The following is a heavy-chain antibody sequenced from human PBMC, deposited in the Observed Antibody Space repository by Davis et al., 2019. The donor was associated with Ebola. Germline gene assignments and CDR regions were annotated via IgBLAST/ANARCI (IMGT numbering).Heavy chain of an antibody. CDR3: AKDRQWLVGYGMDV. V-gene: IGHV3-74*01. D-gene: IGHD6-19*01. Sequence: HTGGSLRLSCAASGFTFSSYWMHWVRQAPGKGLVWVSRINSDGSSTSYADSVKGRFTISRDNAKNTLYLQMNSLRAEDTAVYYCAKDRQWLVGYGMDVWGQGTTVTVSS. J-gene: IGHJ6*02. CDR2: INSDGSST. CDR1: GFTFSSYW.